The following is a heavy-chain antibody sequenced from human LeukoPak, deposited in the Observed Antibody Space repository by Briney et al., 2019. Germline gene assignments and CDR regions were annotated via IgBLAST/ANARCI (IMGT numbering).Heavy chain of an antibody. Sequence: GGSLRLSCAASGFTFSSYWMSWVRQAPGKGLEWVSYISSSSSTIYYADSVKGRFTISRDNAENSLYLQMNSLRVEDTAVYYCARAPTVLVGYCSSSSCQADYWGQGTLVTVSS. CDR1: GFTFSSYW. CDR3: ARAPTVLVGYCSSSSCQADY. CDR2: ISSSSSTI. D-gene: IGHD2-2*01. J-gene: IGHJ4*02. V-gene: IGHV3-48*04.